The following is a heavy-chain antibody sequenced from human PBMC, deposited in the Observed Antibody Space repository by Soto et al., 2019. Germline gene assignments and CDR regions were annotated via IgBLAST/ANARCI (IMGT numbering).Heavy chain of an antibody. CDR3: ARDGDFGPYSYDSSGYQAPYYFDY. D-gene: IGHD3-22*01. Sequence: GGSLRLSCAASGFTFSSYSMNWVRQAPGKGLEWVSSISSSSSYIYYADSVKGRFTISRDNAKNSLYLQMNSLRAEDTAVYYCARDGDFGPYSYDSSGYQAPYYFDYWGQGTLVTVSS. J-gene: IGHJ4*02. V-gene: IGHV3-21*01. CDR1: GFTFSSYS. CDR2: ISSSSSYI.